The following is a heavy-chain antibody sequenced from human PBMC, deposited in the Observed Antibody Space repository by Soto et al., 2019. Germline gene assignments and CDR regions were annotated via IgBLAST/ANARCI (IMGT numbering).Heavy chain of an antibody. Sequence: GESLKISCKGYGYTFTDYWIGWVRQMPGKGLELIGLIYPGDSDTRYSPSFQGRVTISADKSIGTAFLQWSSLRASDTAMYYCASQKTVIRGPLSSNWFDPWGQGTLVTVSS. J-gene: IGHJ5*02. CDR3: ASQKTVIRGPLSSNWFDP. CDR1: GYTFTDYW. V-gene: IGHV5-51*01. CDR2: IYPGDSDT. D-gene: IGHD1-1*01.